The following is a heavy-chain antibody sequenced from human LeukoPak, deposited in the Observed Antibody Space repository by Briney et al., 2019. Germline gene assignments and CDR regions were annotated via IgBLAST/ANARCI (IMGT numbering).Heavy chain of an antibody. CDR1: GDSITSSSYY. V-gene: IGHV4-39*07. D-gene: IGHD1-26*01. Sequence: KPSETLSLTCTVSGDSITSSSYYWGWIRQPPGKGLEWIGTMYYTGTIYYNPSLKSRVTISVDTSKNQFSLSLSSVTAADTAVYYCAREHRIRGSYDYWGQGTLVTVSS. CDR3: AREHRIRGSYDY. J-gene: IGHJ4*02. CDR2: MYYTGTI.